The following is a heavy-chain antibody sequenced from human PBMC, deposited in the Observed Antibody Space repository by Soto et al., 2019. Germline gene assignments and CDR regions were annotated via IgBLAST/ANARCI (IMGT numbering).Heavy chain of an antibody. CDR1: GFTFSSYA. CDR2: ISGSGGST. V-gene: IGHV3-23*01. Sequence: PGGSLRLSCAASGFTFSSYAMSWVRQAPGKGLEWVSAISGSGGSTYYADSVKGRFTISRDNSKNTLYLQMNSLRAEDTAVYYCAKDGGYCSGGSCFHYYYYGMDVWGQGTTVTVSS. CDR3: AKDGGYCSGGSCFHYYYYGMDV. J-gene: IGHJ6*02. D-gene: IGHD2-15*01.